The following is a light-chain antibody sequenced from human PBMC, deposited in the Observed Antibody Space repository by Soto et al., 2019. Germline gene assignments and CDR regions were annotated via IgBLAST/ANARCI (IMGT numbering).Light chain of an antibody. V-gene: IGKV1-39*01. Sequence: DIQMTQSPSSLSASVGDRLTITCRASHSINRYLNWYQQKPGNAPNLLISAASNLQSGVPSRFSGSGSGTDFILTISSLQPQDFATYYCQQSYSTPLTFGGGTRVEI. CDR1: HSINRY. CDR3: QQSYSTPLT. CDR2: AAS. J-gene: IGKJ4*01.